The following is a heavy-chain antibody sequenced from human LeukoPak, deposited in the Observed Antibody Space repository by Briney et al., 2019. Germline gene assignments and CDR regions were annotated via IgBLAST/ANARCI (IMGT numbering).Heavy chain of an antibody. CDR2: IYTSGST. J-gene: IGHJ4*02. CDR1: SGSFSSYY. CDR3: AKISGYSTSWTPDY. D-gene: IGHD6-13*01. V-gene: IGHV4-4*07. Sequence: SETLSLTCTVSSGSFSSYYWSWIRQPAGKGLEWIGRIYTSGSTNYNPSLKTRVTISVDTSKNQFSLELTSVTAADTAVYYCAKISGYSTSWTPDYWGQGTLVTVSS.